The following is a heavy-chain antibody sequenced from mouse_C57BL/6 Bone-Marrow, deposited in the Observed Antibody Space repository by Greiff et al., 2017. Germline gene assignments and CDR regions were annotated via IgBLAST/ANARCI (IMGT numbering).Heavy chain of an antibody. CDR3: AKDFITTVVAPYYAMDY. V-gene: IGHV1-9*01. D-gene: IGHD1-1*01. J-gene: IGHJ4*01. CDR1: GYTFTGYW. CDR2: ILPGSGST. Sequence: VQLQQSGAELMKPGASVKLSCKATGYTFTGYWIEWVKQRPGHGLEWIGEILPGSGSTNYNEKFKGKATFTADTSSNTAYMQLSSLTTEDSAIYYCAKDFITTVVAPYYAMDYWGQGTSVTVSS.